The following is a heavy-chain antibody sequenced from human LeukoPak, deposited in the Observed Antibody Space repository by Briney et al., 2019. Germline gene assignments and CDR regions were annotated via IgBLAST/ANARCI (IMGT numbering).Heavy chain of an antibody. CDR1: GGSISSSSYY. D-gene: IGHD3-10*01. V-gene: IGHV4-39*07. CDR3: ARLRITMVRGVTYYFDY. Sequence: SETLSLTCTVSGGSISSSSYYWGWIRQPPGKGLEWIGSIYYSGSTYYNPSLKSRVTISVDTSKNQFSLKLSSVTAADTAVYYCARLRITMVRGVTYYFDYWGRGTLVTVSS. CDR2: IYYSGST. J-gene: IGHJ4*02.